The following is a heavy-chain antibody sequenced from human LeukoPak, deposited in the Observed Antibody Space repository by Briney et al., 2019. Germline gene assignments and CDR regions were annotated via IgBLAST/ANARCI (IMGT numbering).Heavy chain of an antibody. J-gene: IGHJ4*02. Sequence: GGSLRLSCAASGFTFSSYWMHWDRQAPGKGLVWVSRINSDGSSTSYADSVKGRFTISRDNAKNTLYLQMNSLRAEDTAVYYCARADTMVRGVLGLWGQGTLVTVSS. CDR2: INSDGSST. D-gene: IGHD3-10*01. V-gene: IGHV3-74*01. CDR1: GFTFSSYW. CDR3: ARADTMVRGVLGL.